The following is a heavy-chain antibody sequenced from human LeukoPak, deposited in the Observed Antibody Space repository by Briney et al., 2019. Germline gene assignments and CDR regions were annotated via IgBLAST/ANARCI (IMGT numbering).Heavy chain of an antibody. D-gene: IGHD1-26*01. CDR2: IYYSGST. Sequence: SETLSLTCTVSGGSISSSSYYWGWIRQPPGKGLEWIGSIYYSGSTYYNPSLKSRVTISVGTSKNQFSLKLSSVTAADTAVYYCARVVTRWELPNGSFDYWGQGTLVTVSS. V-gene: IGHV4-39*07. J-gene: IGHJ4*02. CDR1: GGSISSSSYY. CDR3: ARVVTRWELPNGSFDY.